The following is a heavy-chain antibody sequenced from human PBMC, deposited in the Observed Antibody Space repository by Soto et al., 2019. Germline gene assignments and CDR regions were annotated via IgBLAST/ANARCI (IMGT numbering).Heavy chain of an antibody. Sequence: PGESLKISCKGSGYSFTSYWIGWVRQMPGKGLEWMGIIYPGDSDTRYSPSFQGQVTISADKSISTAYLQWSSLKASDTAMYYCARQIGYCSGGSCYRDYWGQGTLVTVSS. D-gene: IGHD2-15*01. CDR3: ARQIGYCSGGSCYRDY. CDR1: GYSFTSYW. J-gene: IGHJ4*02. CDR2: IYPGDSDT. V-gene: IGHV5-51*01.